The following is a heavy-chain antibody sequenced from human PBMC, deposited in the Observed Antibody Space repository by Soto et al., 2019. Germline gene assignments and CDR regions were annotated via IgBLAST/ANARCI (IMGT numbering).Heavy chain of an antibody. CDR1: GFTFSSYA. Sequence: GGSLRLSCAASGFTFSSYAMHWVRQAPGKGLEWVAVISYDGSNKYYADSVKGRFTISRDNSKNTLYLQMNSLRAEDTAVYYCARDLAGSSSWEDYYYYGMDVWGQGTTVTVSS. V-gene: IGHV3-30-3*01. CDR2: ISYDGSNK. J-gene: IGHJ6*02. D-gene: IGHD6-13*01. CDR3: ARDLAGSSSWEDYYYYGMDV.